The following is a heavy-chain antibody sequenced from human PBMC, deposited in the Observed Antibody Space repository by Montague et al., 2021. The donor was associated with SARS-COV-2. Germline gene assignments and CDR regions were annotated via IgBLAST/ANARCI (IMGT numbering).Heavy chain of an antibody. Sequence: SETLSLTCTVSGASISSSENSWGWIRQSPGKGLEWFGSIFYSGTTYSNPSLRSRIAISVDTSKNQFSLKVTSVTAADTAVYYCAGHVTFEGVAVALDYWGRGHLVSVSS. CDR2: IFYSGTT. V-gene: IGHV4-39*01. CDR1: GASISSSENS. D-gene: IGHD3-16*01. CDR3: AGHVTFEGVAVALDY. J-gene: IGHJ4*02.